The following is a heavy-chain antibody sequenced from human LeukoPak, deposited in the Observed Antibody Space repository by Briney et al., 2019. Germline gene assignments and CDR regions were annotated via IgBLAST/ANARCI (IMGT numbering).Heavy chain of an antibody. CDR2: INPSGGST. CDR1: GYTFTSYY. D-gene: IGHD6-19*01. V-gene: IGHV1-46*01. J-gene: IGHJ5*02. CDR3: AREGSGIAVAGTLEFDP. Sequence: GASVKVSCKASGYTFTSYYMHWVRQAPGQGLEWMGIINPSGGSTSYAQKFQGRVTMTRDTSTSTVYMELSSLRSEDTAVYYCAREGSGIAVAGTLEFDPWGQGTLVTVSS.